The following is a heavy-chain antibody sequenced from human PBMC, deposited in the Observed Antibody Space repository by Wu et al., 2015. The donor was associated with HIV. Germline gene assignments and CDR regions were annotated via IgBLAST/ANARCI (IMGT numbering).Heavy chain of an antibody. J-gene: IGHJ4*02. V-gene: IGHV1-46*01. CDR2: INPSGGST. Sequence: QVQLVQSGAEVKKPGASVKVSCKASGYTFTSYYMHWVRQAPGQGLEWMGIINPSGGSTSYAQKFQGRVTMTRDTSTSTVYMELSSLRSEDTAVYYCARVGQLWFAYAALDYWGQGTLVTVSS. CDR3: ARVGQLWFAYAALDY. D-gene: IGHD5-18*01. CDR1: GYTFTSYY.